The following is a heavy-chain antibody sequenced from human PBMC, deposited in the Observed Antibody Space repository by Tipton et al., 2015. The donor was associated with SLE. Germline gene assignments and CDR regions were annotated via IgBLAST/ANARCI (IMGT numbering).Heavy chain of an antibody. J-gene: IGHJ4*02. CDR2: IYYTGNA. CDR1: GYSISSSYY. D-gene: IGHD3-10*01. V-gene: IGHV4-38-2*02. Sequence: TLSLTCTVSGYSISSSYYWGWIRQPPGKGLEWIGSIYYTGNAYSNSSLKSRVTISIDTSKNQFSLNVSSVTAADTAVYYCAREHENGDVFDQWGQGTPVTVSS. CDR3: AREHENGDVFDQ.